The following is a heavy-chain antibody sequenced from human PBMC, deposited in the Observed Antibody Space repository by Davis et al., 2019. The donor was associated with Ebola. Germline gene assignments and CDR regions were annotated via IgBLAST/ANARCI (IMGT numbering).Heavy chain of an antibody. CDR2: ISGSGGRT. V-gene: IGHV3-23*01. J-gene: IGHJ6*02. CDR3: VRDQNV. CDR1: GLTFSNFA. Sequence: GESLKISCAASGLTFSNFAMNWVRQAPGKGLEWVSGISGSGGRTYYADSVKGRFTISRDNSKNTLYLQMNNLRADDSAVYYCVRDQNVWGQGTTVTVS.